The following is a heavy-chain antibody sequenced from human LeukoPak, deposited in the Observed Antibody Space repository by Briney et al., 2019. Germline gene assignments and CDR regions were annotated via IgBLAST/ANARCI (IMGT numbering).Heavy chain of an antibody. D-gene: IGHD1-14*01. J-gene: IGHJ4*02. CDR2: ISHSGST. Sequence: SETLSLTCAVYGGSFSGYYWSWIRQPPGKGLEWIGEISHSGSTNYNPSLKSRVTISVDTSKNQFSLKLSSVTAADTAVYYCARGRQTLTRYDYWGQGTLVTVSS. CDR3: ARGRQTLTRYDY. V-gene: IGHV4-34*01. CDR1: GGSFSGYY.